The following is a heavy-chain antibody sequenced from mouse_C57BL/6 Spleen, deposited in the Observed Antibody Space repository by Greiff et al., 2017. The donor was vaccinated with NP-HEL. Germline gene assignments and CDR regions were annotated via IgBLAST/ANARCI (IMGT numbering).Heavy chain of an antibody. CDR3: VRQGDNWYFDV. CDR1: GFSFNTYA. CDR2: IRSKSNNYAT. Sequence: EVKLMESGGGLVQPKGSLKLSCAASGFSFNTYAMNWVRQAPGKGLEWVARIRSKSNNYATYYADSVKDRFTISRDDSESMLYLQMNNLKTEDTAMYYCVRQGDNWYFDVWGTGTTVTVSS. V-gene: IGHV10-1*01. J-gene: IGHJ1*03.